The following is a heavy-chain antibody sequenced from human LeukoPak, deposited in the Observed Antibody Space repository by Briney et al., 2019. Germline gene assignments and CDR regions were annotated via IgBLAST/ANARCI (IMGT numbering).Heavy chain of an antibody. J-gene: IGHJ6*02. Sequence: PGRSLRLSCAASGFTFDDYAMHWVRQAPGKGLEWVSGISWNSGSIGYADSVKGRFTISRDNAKNSLYLQMNSLRAADTALYYCAKDRGSGSYYSNYYGMDVWGQGTAVTVSS. V-gene: IGHV3-9*01. CDR1: GFTFDDYA. CDR3: AKDRGSGSYYSNYYGMDV. D-gene: IGHD3-10*01. CDR2: ISWNSGSI.